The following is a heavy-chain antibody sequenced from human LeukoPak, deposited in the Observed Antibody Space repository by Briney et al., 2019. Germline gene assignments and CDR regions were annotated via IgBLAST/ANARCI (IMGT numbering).Heavy chain of an antibody. CDR1: GFPFSSYA. CDR3: VRGYSFGPYGMDV. CDR2: ISDSGGVT. V-gene: IGHV3-64D*09. Sequence: GGSLRLSCSASGFPFSSYAMHWVRQAPGKGLEYVSAISDSGGVTYYADSVKGRFTISRDNSKNTLYLQMSSLRAEDTAVYFCVRGYSFGPYGMDVWGQGTTVTVSS. J-gene: IGHJ6*02. D-gene: IGHD2-15*01.